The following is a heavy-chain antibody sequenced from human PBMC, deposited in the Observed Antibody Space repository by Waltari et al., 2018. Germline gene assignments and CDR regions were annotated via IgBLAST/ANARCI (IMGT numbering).Heavy chain of an antibody. CDR2: VDHTGKV. D-gene: IGHD3-22*01. V-gene: IGHV4-34*02. CDR1: GGTFTGSF. J-gene: IGHJ4*02. CDR3: ARGFVLNYYDSSSYYFDG. Sequence: QVQLQQWGGLLKPPETLSLSCAVYGGTFTGSFWSWIRQSPGGGRGWIGAVDHTGKVNYNPSLEILFTIAVDTSKKQLSLKTSSLIAADTSTYYCARGFVLNYYDSSSYYFDGWSQGTLATVSS.